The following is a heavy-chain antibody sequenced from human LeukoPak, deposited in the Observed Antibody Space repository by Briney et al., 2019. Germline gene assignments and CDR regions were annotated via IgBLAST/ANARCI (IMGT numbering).Heavy chain of an antibody. D-gene: IGHD1-1*01. V-gene: IGHV3-15*01. CDR3: STGLIPTTGYY. Sequence: PGGSLRLSCAASEFTFKNAWMNWVRQAPGKGLEWVGRIRSKTDGGTTGYAAPVRGRFTISRDDSKNMLYLQMNSLKTEDTAVYYCSTGLIPTTGYYWGQGTLVAVSS. CDR1: EFTFKNAW. J-gene: IGHJ4*02. CDR2: IRSKTDGGTT.